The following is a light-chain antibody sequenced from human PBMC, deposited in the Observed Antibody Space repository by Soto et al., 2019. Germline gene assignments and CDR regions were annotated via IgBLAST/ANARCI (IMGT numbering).Light chain of an antibody. CDR1: QSVGSSY. CDR3: QQYNNWPPWT. V-gene: IGKV3-20*01. Sequence: EVVTTRTPGTLCFSPWLRPTIYSRVSQSVGSSYLAWYQQKSGQAPGVLIYGTSSRATGIPDRFSGSGSGTDFTLTISSLQSEDSAVYYCQQYNNWPPWTFGQGTKV. J-gene: IGKJ1*01. CDR2: GTS.